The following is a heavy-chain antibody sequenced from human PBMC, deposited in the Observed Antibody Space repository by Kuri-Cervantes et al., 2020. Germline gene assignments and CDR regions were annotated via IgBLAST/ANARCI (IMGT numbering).Heavy chain of an antibody. D-gene: IGHD1-14*01. CDR1: GGSFSGYY. Sequence: SETLSLTCAVYGGSFSGYYWSWIRQPPGKGLEWIGEINHSGSTNYNPSLKSRVTISVDTSKNQFSLKLSSVTAADTAVYFCARYRRGEGKDFDYWGQGTLVTVSS. J-gene: IGHJ4*02. CDR2: INHSGST. CDR3: ARYRRGEGKDFDY. V-gene: IGHV4-34*01.